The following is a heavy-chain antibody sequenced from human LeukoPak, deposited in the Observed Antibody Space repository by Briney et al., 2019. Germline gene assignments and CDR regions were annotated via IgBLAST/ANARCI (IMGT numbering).Heavy chain of an antibody. V-gene: IGHV4-39*06. CDR3: VKSNGYGLIDS. Sequence: SETLSLTCTVSSGSISTSNYYWGCDRPPPGKALEWTRNIIYSGSTYYSPSIKSRVTISLNTSRNQFLLKLNSITAATTAYYYCVKSNGYGLIDSWGQGKMVTVSS. CDR2: IIYSGST. D-gene: IGHD3-22*01. CDR1: SGSISTSNYY. J-gene: IGHJ3*01.